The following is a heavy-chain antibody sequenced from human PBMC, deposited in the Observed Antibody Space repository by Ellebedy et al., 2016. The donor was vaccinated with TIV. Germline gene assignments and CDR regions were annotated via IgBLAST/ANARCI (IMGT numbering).Heavy chain of an antibody. CDR3: ARAHF. CDR1: GFTFRSEW. V-gene: IGHV3-7*01. D-gene: IGHD3-3*02. CDR2: IKEDGSEK. J-gene: IGHJ4*02. Sequence: PGGSLRLSCVASGFTFRSEWMSWVRQAPEKGLEWVANIKEDGSEKDYVDLVKGRFTISRDNAKNSLYLQMNNLRVEDTAVYYCARAHFWGQGTLVTVSS.